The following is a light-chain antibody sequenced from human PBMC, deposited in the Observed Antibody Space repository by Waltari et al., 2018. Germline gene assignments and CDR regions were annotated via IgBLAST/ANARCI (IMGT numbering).Light chain of an antibody. CDR3: QQYNTYSRT. J-gene: IGKJ2*02. Sequence: DMQVTQSPSTLSASVGDRVTITCRASQSISNWLAWYQQKPGKAPKLLIYKASSLESGVPARFSGSGSGTEFTLTISSLQPDDFATYYCQQYNTYSRTFGQGTKLEIK. CDR1: QSISNW. CDR2: KAS. V-gene: IGKV1-5*03.